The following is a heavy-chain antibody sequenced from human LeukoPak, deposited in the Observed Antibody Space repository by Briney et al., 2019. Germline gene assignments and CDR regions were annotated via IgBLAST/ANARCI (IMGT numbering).Heavy chain of an antibody. CDR3: AREQRGSGWHDIDY. CDR1: RFTFSDYY. D-gene: IGHD6-19*01. CDR2: ISSSSSYT. J-gene: IGHJ4*02. Sequence: GGSLRLSCAASRFTFSDYYMSWIRQVPGKGLEWVSYISSSSSYTNYADSVKGRFTISRDNAKNSLYLQMNSLRAEDTAVYYCAREQRGSGWHDIDYWGQGTLVTVSS. V-gene: IGHV3-11*06.